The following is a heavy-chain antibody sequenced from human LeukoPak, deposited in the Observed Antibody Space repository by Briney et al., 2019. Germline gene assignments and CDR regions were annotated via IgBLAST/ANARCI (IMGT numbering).Heavy chain of an antibody. D-gene: IGHD1-26*01. CDR1: GYSFSGNY. V-gene: IGHV1-2*06. CDR3: ARARGATGGGYYFDY. CDR2: INPNSGDT. J-gene: IGHJ4*02. Sequence: GASVKVSCKASGYSFSGNYIHWVRQAPGQGLEWMGRINPNSGDTMSAQKFQGGVTMTRDTSTSTVYMELSSLRSEDTAVYYCARARGATGGGYYFDYWGQGTLVTVSS.